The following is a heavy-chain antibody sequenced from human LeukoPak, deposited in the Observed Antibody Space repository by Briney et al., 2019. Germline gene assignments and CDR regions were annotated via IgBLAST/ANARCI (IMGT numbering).Heavy chain of an antibody. CDR1: GYSFTSYW. D-gene: IGHD5-18*01. CDR3: ARRDSYGKNYYYYYMDV. V-gene: IGHV5-51*01. J-gene: IGHJ6*03. Sequence: GESLKISCKGSGYSFTSYWIGWVRQTPGKGLEWMGIIYPGDSDTRYSPSFQGQVTISADKSISTAYLQWSSLKASDTAMYYCARRDSYGKNYYYYYMDVWGKGTTVTVSS. CDR2: IYPGDSDT.